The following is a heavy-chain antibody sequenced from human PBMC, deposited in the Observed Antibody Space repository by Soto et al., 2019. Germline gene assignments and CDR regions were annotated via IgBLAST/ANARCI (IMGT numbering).Heavy chain of an antibody. J-gene: IGHJ4*02. D-gene: IGHD3-16*01. CDR1: GFTFSSYG. V-gene: IGHV3-30*18. Sequence: QVQLVESGGGVVQPGRSLRLSCAASGFTFSSYGMHWVRQAPGKGLEWVAVISYDGSNKYYADSVKGRFTISRDNSKNTLYLQMNSLRAEDTAVYYCAKEEERFGRLFDYWGQGTLVTVSS. CDR3: AKEEERFGRLFDY. CDR2: ISYDGSNK.